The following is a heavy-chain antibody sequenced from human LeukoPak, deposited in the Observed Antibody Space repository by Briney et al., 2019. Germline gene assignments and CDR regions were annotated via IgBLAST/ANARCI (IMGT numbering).Heavy chain of an antibody. V-gene: IGHV4-59*01. CDR2: IYYSGST. Sequence: SETLSLTCTVSGGSISSYYWSWVRQPPGKGLEWIGYIYYSGSTNYNPSLKSRVTISVDTSKNQFSLKLSSVTAADTAVYFCARVQAYGGKGYFDYWGQGTLVTVSS. D-gene: IGHD4-23*01. CDR3: ARVQAYGGKGYFDY. J-gene: IGHJ4*02. CDR1: GGSISSYY.